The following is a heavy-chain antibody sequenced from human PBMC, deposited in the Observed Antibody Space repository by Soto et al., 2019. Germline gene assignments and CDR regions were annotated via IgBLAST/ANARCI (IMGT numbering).Heavy chain of an antibody. D-gene: IGHD3-3*02. J-gene: IGHJ4*02. V-gene: IGHV3-73*02. Sequence: EVQLVESGGGLVQPGGSMKLTCAASGFTLSGSFIHWVRQASGKGLEWVGRIASGTHNYATAYGASVQGRFAASRDDSLNSAYLQMNGLKTEYTAVYFWAGLMDAFFDRFDYCGRGILVTVSS. CDR2: IASGTHNYAT. CDR1: GFTLSGSF. CDR3: AGLMDAFFDRFDY.